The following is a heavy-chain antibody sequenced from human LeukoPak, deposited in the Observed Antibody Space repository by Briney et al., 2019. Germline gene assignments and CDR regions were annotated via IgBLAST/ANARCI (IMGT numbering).Heavy chain of an antibody. CDR1: GGSISSYY. CDR2: IYTSGST. J-gene: IGHJ5*02. Sequence: SETLSLTCTVSGGSISSYYWSWIRQPAGKGLEWIGRIYTSGSTNYNPSLKSRVTMSVDTSKNQFSLKLSSVTAADTAVYYCARDHDSSGYYYGWFDPWGQGTLVTVSS. CDR3: ARDHDSSGYYYGWFDP. V-gene: IGHV4-4*07. D-gene: IGHD3-22*01.